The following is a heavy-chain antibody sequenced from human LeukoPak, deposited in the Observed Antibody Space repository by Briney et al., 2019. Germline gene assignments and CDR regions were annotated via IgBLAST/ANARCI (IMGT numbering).Heavy chain of an antibody. CDR1: GGSISSYY. CDR2: IYYSGST. J-gene: IGHJ6*03. V-gene: IGHV4-59*01. Sequence: SETLSLTCTVSGGSISSYYWSWIRQPPGKGLEWIGYIYYSGSTNYNPSLKSRVTISVDTSKNQFSLKLSSVTAADTAVYYCARVAAAGTGPLHYYYYMDVWGKGTTVTVSS. D-gene: IGHD6-13*01. CDR3: ARVAAAGTGPLHYYYYMDV.